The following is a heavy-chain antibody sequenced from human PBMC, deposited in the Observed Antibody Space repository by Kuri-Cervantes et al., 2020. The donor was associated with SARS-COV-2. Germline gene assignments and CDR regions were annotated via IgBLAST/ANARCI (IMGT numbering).Heavy chain of an antibody. Sequence: GESLKISCAASGFTFGSYSMNWVRQAPGKGLEWVSYISSSSSTIYYADSVKGRFTISRDNAKNSLYLQMNSLRAEDTAVYYSARDSYGDSFDYWGQGTLVTVSS. V-gene: IGHV3-48*01. J-gene: IGHJ4*02. D-gene: IGHD4-17*01. CDR3: ARDSYGDSFDY. CDR2: ISSSSSTI. CDR1: GFTFGSYS.